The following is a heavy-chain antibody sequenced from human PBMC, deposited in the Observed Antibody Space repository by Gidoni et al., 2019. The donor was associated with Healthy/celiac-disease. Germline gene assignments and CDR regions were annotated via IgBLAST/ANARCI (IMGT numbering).Heavy chain of an antibody. V-gene: IGHV3-48*03. CDR2: ISSSGSTI. CDR3: ARDAEDYGDYVGYYYYGMDV. CDR1: GFPFSSYA. Sequence: EVQLVESGGGLVQPGGSLRLSCAASGFPFSSYAMNWVRQAPGKGLEWVSYISSSGSTIYYADSVKGRFTISRDNAKNSLYLQMNSLRAEDTAVYYCARDAEDYGDYVGYYYYGMDVWGQGTTVTVSS. D-gene: IGHD4-17*01. J-gene: IGHJ6*02.